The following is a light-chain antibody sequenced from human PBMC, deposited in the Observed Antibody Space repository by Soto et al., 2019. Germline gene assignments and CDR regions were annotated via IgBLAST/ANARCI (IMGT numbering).Light chain of an antibody. CDR3: AAWDDSLNGFYV. Sequence: QSVLTQPLSASGTPGQRVTISCSGSSSNIGSNTVNWYQQLPGTAPKLLIYSNNQRPSGVPDRFSGSKSGTSASLAISGLQSEDEADYYCAAWDDSLNGFYVFGTGTKLTVL. CDR2: SNN. J-gene: IGLJ1*01. CDR1: SSNIGSNT. V-gene: IGLV1-44*01.